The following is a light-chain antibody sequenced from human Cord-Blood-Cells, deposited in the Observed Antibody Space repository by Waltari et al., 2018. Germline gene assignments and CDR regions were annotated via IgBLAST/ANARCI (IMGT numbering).Light chain of an antibody. CDR3: QQSYSTPRT. V-gene: IGKV1-39*01. Sequence: DIQMTQSPSSLSASVGERVTITCRARQSSSSYLNWYQPKPGKAPKLLIYAASSLQSGVPSRFSGSGSGTDFTLTISSLQPEDFATYYCQQSYSTPRTFGGGTKVDIK. CDR2: AAS. CDR1: QSSSSY. J-gene: IGKJ4*01.